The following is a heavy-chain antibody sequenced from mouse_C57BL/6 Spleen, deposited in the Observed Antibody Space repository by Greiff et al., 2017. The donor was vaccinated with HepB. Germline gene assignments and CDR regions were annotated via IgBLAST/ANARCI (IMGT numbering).Heavy chain of an antibody. J-gene: IGHJ4*01. Sequence: EVKLVESGGGLVQPGGSLRLSCAASGFTFSDYGMAWVRQAPRKGPEWVAFISNLAYSIYYADTVTGRFTISRENAKNTLYLEMSSLRSEDTAMYYWARRTTVVAGDYARDYWGQGTSVTVSS. CDR2: ISNLAYSI. CDR1: GFTFSDYG. D-gene: IGHD1-1*01. CDR3: ARRTTVVAGDYARDY. V-gene: IGHV5-15*04.